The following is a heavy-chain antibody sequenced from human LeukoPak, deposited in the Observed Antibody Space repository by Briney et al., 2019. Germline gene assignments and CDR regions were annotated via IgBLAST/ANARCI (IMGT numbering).Heavy chain of an antibody. J-gene: IGHJ4*02. D-gene: IGHD3-16*02. V-gene: IGHV3-11*01. CDR2: IDGRSTAI. Sequence: NPSETLSLTCTVSGGSISSYYWSWIRQAPGKGLEWVAYIDGRSTAILYADSVRGRFTISRDNSKNSLYLEMNSLTAEDTAVYHCARDYRPYYFDYWGQGALVTVSS. CDR1: GGSISSYY. CDR3: ARDYRPYYFDY.